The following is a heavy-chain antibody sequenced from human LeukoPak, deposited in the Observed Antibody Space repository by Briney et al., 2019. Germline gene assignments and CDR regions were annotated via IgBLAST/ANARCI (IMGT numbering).Heavy chain of an antibody. V-gene: IGHV3-74*01. CDR3: ARVRSGSSAGNYGMDV. CDR2: INSDGSWT. CDR1: GNYW. J-gene: IGHJ6*02. Sequence: PGGSLRLSCAASGNYWMHWVRQVPGKGLVWVSHINSDGSWTSYADSVKGRFTISRDNAKNTLYLQMNSLRAEDTAVYYCARVRSGSSAGNYGMDVWGQGTTVTVSS. D-gene: IGHD1-26*01.